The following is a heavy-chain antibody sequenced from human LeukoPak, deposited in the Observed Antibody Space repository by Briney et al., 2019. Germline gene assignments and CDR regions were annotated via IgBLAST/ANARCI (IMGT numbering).Heavy chain of an antibody. J-gene: IGHJ4*02. D-gene: IGHD1-26*01. CDR1: GFTFSSYS. CDR2: ISSLSTTI. V-gene: IGHV3-48*01. CDR3: ARSAGGGSYWAFDY. Sequence: GGSLRLSCADSGFTFSSYSMNWVRQAPGKGLEWISYISSLSTTIHYADSVKGRFTISRDNAKNSLYLQMNFLRVEDTAVYYCARSAGGGSYWAFDYWGQGTLVTVSS.